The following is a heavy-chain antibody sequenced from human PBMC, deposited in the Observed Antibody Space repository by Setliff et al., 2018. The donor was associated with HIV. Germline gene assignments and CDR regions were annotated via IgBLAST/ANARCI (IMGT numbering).Heavy chain of an antibody. CDR2: IRDDGHYK. CDR1: GFTFSSYA. Sequence: PGGSLRLSCAASGFTFSSYAMHWVRQAPGKGLEWVAFIRDDGHYKYYSEFAKGRFTISRDNAKNSLYLQMNSLRAEDTAVYYCARQQAMIDPETLRAPLDYWGQGTLVTVS. J-gene: IGHJ4*02. CDR3: ARQQAMIDPETLRAPLDY. V-gene: IGHV3-30*02. D-gene: IGHD3-22*01.